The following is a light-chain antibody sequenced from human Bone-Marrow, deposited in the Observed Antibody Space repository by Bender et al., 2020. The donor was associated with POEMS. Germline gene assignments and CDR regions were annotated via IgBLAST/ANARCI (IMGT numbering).Light chain of an antibody. J-gene: IGLJ7*01. CDR2: GKN. V-gene: IGLV3-19*01. CDR1: SLRSFY. Sequence: SSELTQDPAVSVVLGQTVRITCQGDSLRSFYASWYQRKPGQAPILVVYGKNNRPSGIPDRFSGSSSGNTASLTITGAQAEDEADYYCLSRDSRNDHAVFGGGTQLTVL. CDR3: LSRDSRNDHAV.